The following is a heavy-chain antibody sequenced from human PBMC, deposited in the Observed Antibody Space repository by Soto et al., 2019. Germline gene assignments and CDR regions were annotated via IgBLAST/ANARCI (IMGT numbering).Heavy chain of an antibody. Sequence: QVQLVESGGDVVQPGRSLRLSCAASGFTFSSYGMHWVRQAPGKGLEWVAVISYDGSNKYYADSVKGRFTISRDNSKNTLYLQMNSLRAEDTAVYYCAKDPTYYYDSSGYLDWGQGTLVTVSS. V-gene: IGHV3-30*18. D-gene: IGHD3-22*01. CDR1: GFTFSSYG. CDR3: AKDPTYYYDSSGYLD. J-gene: IGHJ4*02. CDR2: ISYDGSNK.